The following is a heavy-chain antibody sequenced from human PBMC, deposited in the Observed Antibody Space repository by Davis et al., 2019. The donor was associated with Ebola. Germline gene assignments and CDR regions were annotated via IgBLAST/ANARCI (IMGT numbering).Heavy chain of an antibody. CDR2: INHSGST. CDR1: GGSFSGYY. V-gene: IGHV4-34*01. D-gene: IGHD2-15*01. Sequence: PGGSLRLSCAVYGGSFSGYYWSWIRQPPGKGLEWIGEINHSGSTNYNPSLKSRVTISVDTSKNQFSLKLSSVTAADTAVYYCARDSDCSGGSCYDWFDPWGQGTLVTVSS. CDR3: ARDSDCSGGSCYDWFDP. J-gene: IGHJ5*02.